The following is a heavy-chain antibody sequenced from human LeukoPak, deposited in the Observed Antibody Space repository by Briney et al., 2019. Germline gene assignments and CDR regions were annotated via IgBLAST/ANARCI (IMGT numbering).Heavy chain of an antibody. CDR1: GGSISSYH. Sequence: SETLSLTCTVSGGSISSYHWSWIRHPPGKGLEYIGFVSYAGSTNSDSSLKSRVTISVDTSKNQFSLKLSSVSAADTAVYYCAGSIVVVTARSNWFDPWGQGTLVTVSS. CDR2: VSYAGST. V-gene: IGHV4-59*12. D-gene: IGHD2-21*02. CDR3: AGSIVVVTARSNWFDP. J-gene: IGHJ5*02.